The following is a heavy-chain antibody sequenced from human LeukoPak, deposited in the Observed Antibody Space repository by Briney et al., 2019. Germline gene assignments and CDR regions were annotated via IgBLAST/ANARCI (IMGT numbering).Heavy chain of an antibody. V-gene: IGHV3-66*01. CDR2: IYSGGST. D-gene: IGHD1-26*01. Sequence: PGGSLRLSCAASGFTVSSNYMSWVRQAPGKGLEWVSVIYSGGSTYYADSVKGRFTISRDNSKNTLYLQMNSLRAEDTAVYYCANGKSYSGSYLPSIKYFQHWGQGTLVTVSS. CDR3: ANGKSYSGSYLPSIKYFQH. J-gene: IGHJ1*01. CDR1: GFTVSSNY.